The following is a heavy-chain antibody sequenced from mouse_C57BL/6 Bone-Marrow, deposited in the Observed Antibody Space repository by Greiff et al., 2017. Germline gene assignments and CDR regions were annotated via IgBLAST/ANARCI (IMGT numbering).Heavy chain of an antibody. D-gene: IGHD2-3*01. J-gene: IGHJ1*03. Sequence: VHVKQSGPELVKPGASVKISCKASGYSFTDYNMNWVKQSNGKSLEWIGVINPNYGTTSYNQKFKGKATLTVDQSSSTAYMQLTSLTSEDSAVYYCARWGDGYFHWYFDVWGTGTTVTVSS. CDR3: ARWGDGYFHWYFDV. CDR1: GYSFTDYN. V-gene: IGHV1-39*01. CDR2: INPNYGTT.